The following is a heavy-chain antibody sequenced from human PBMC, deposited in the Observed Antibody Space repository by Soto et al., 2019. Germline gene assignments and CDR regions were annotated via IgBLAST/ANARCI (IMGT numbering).Heavy chain of an antibody. V-gene: IGHV3-30-3*01. D-gene: IGHD3-22*01. CDR2: ISYDGSNK. Sequence: GGSLRLSCAASGFTFSSYAIHWVRQAPGKGLEWVAVISYDGSNKYYADSVKGRFTISRDNSKNTLYLQMNSLRAEDTAVYYCATNYYDSSGYYPQFDYWGQGT. CDR1: GFTFSSYA. J-gene: IGHJ4*02. CDR3: ATNYYDSSGYYPQFDY.